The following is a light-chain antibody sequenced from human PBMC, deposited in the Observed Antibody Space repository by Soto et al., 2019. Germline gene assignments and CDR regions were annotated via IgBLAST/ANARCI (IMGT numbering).Light chain of an antibody. Sequence: DIVMTQSPDSLAVSLGERPTINCKSSQSVLYSSNNKNYLAWYQQKPGQPPKLLIYWASTRESGVPDRFSGSGSGTDFTLTISSLQAEDVAVYYCQQYYSTPQTFGQGTKLEIK. CDR2: WAS. V-gene: IGKV4-1*01. CDR3: QQYYSTPQT. CDR1: QSVLYSSNNKNY. J-gene: IGKJ2*01.